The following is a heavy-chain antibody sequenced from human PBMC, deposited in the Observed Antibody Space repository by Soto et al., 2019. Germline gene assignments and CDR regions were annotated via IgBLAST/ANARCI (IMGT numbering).Heavy chain of an antibody. V-gene: IGHV5-10-1*01. CDR1: GYSFTSYW. J-gene: IGHJ4*02. Sequence: LGESLKISCKGSGYSFTSYWITWVRQMPGKGLEWMGRIDPSDSYTNYSPSFQGHVTISADKSISTAYLQWSSLKASDTAMYYCDRCARAEIYADVNNWGQGTLVTVSS. D-gene: IGHD3-16*01. CDR2: IDPSDSYT. CDR3: DRCARAEIYADVNN.